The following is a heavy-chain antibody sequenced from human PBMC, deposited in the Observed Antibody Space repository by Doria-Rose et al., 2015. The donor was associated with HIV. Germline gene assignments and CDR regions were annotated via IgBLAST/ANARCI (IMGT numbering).Heavy chain of an antibody. CDR1: GVSLSSPGMG. Sequence: SGPVLVKPTETLTLTCTVSGVSLSSPGMGVSWIRQPPGKALEWLANMDSYDERSYRTSLKSSLTIARGTSKSQVVRTMTDMDPVDTATYYCARIKSSRWYHKYYFDFWGQGTRVIVSA. D-gene: IGHD6-13*01. V-gene: IGHV2-26*01. CDR2: MDSYDER. J-gene: IGHJ4*02. CDR3: ARIKSSRWYHKYYFDF.